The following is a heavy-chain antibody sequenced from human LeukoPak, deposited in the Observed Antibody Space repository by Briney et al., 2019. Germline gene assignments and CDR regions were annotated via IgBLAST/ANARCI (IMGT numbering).Heavy chain of an antibody. CDR3: ARRNDRFLFDY. Sequence: SETLSLTCTASGGSISSYYWSWIRQPPGKGLEWIGYIYYSGSTNYNPSLKSRVTISVDTSKNQFSLKLSSVTAADTAVYYCARRNDRFLFDYWGQGTLVTVSS. CDR2: IYYSGST. J-gene: IGHJ4*02. CDR1: GGSISSYY. D-gene: IGHD1-1*01. V-gene: IGHV4-59*01.